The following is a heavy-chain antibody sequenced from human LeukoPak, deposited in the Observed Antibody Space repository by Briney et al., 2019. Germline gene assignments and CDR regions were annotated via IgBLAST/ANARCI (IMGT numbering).Heavy chain of an antibody. CDR1: GGSISSYY. D-gene: IGHD2-21*01. J-gene: IGHJ2*01. CDR3: AREHGGDDWYFDL. V-gene: IGHV4-59*01. CDR2: IYYSGST. Sequence: PSETLSLTCTVSGGSISSYYWSWIRLPPGKGLEWIGYIYYSGSTNYNPSLKSRVTISVDTSKNQFSLKLSSVTAADTAVYYCAREHGGDDWYFDLWGRGTLVTVSS.